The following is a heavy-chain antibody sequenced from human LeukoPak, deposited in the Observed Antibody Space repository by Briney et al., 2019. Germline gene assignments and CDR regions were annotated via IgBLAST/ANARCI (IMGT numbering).Heavy chain of an antibody. Sequence: KTSETLSLTCTVSGGSISSYYWSWIRQPAGKGLEWIGRIYTSGSTNYNPSLKSRVTMSVDTSKNQFSLKLSSVTAEDTAVYYCAKDRPAHYDFWSGYNYFDYWGQGTLVTVSS. V-gene: IGHV4-4*07. CDR3: AKDRPAHYDFWSGYNYFDY. D-gene: IGHD3-3*01. CDR2: IYTSGST. J-gene: IGHJ4*02. CDR1: GGSISSYY.